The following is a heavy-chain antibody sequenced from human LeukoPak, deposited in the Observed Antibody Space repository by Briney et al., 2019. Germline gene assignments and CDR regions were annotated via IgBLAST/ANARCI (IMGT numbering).Heavy chain of an antibody. CDR1: GGTFSSYA. D-gene: IGHD3-22*01. CDR3: ARHYYDSSGYYYARLGSDY. CDR2: IIPIFGTA. Sequence: SVKVSCKASGGTFSSYAISWVRQAPGQGLEWMGGIIPIFGTANYAQKFQGRVTITADESTSTAYMELSSLRSEDTAVYYCARHYYDSSGYYYARLGSDYCGQGTLVTVSS. J-gene: IGHJ4*02. V-gene: IGHV1-69*13.